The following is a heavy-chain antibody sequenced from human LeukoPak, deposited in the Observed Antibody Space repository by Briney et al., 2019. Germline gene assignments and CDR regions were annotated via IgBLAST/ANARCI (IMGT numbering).Heavy chain of an antibody. CDR1: ESTFRSYD. J-gene: IGHJ6*02. D-gene: IGHD3-10*01. CDR2: FGTAGDT. V-gene: IGHV3-13*01. Sequence: GGPLRPPGAASESTFRSYDMHWVGQATGKGLEWFSAFGTAGDTYYPGSVKGRFTISRENAKNSLYLQMNSLRAGDTAVYYCARFVWFGEFRGMDVWGQGTTVTVSS. CDR3: ARFVWFGEFRGMDV.